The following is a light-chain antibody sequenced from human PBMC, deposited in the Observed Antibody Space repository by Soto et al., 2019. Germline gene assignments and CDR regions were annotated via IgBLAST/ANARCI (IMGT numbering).Light chain of an antibody. CDR3: QQYSSSWT. CDR1: QSVSSNF. J-gene: IGKJ1*01. Sequence: EIVLTQSPGTLSLSPGERTTLSCRASQSVSSNFLDWYQQKPGQAPRLLIYGASSRATGIPDRLSGSGSGTDFTLTISRLEPEDFAVYYCQQYSSSWTFGQGTKVDIK. V-gene: IGKV3-20*01. CDR2: GAS.